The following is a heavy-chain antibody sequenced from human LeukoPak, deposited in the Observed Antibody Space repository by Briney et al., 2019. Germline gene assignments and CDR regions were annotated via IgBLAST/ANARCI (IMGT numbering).Heavy chain of an antibody. V-gene: IGHV3-11*01. CDR1: GFTFSDYY. CDR3: ARGRAATAYYFDY. J-gene: IGHJ4*02. Sequence: GGSLRLSCAASGFTFSDYYMSWIRQAPGKGLEWVSYISSSGSTIYYADSVKGRFTISRDNAKNSLYLQMNSLRAEDTAVYYRARGRAATAYYFDYWGQGTLVTVSS. D-gene: IGHD2-15*01. CDR2: ISSSGSTI.